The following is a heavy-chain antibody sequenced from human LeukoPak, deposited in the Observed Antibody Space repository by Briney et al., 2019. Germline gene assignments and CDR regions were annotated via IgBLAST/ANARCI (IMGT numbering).Heavy chain of an antibody. CDR3: ARDQYCSSTSCYGNDAFDI. J-gene: IGHJ3*02. CDR2: INAENGKT. D-gene: IGHD2-2*01. Sequence: AAVTLFCKASGYTFTSYFMDWVRQARGQRLEWMGWINAENGKTKYPQKFQGRVTITRGTSASTAYMELSSLRSEDTAVYYCARDQYCSSTSCYGNDAFDIWGQGTMVTVSS. CDR1: GYTFTSYF. V-gene: IGHV1-3*01.